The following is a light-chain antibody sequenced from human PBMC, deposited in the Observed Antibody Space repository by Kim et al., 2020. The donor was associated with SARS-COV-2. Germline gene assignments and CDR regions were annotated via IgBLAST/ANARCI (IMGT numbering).Light chain of an antibody. CDR1: TGAVTSGQF. CDR2: DTG. V-gene: IGLV7-46*01. CDR3: LLSYSDSRV. J-gene: IGLJ2*01. Sequence: PEGTVTLTCDSSTGAVTSGQFPYWFQQKPGQAPRTLIYDTGNRHSWTPARFSGSLLGGKAALTLSAAQAEDEADYYCLLSYSDSRVFGGGTQLTVL.